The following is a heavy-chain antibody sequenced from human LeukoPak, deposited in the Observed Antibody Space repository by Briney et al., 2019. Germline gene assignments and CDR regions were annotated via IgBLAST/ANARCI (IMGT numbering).Heavy chain of an antibody. CDR3: ARHASGGTSYYLGY. D-gene: IGHD4-23*01. CDR2: IHPADSDT. V-gene: IGHV5-51*01. Sequence: GESLKISRKGSAYSFTSYWIGWVRQMPGRGLEWMGVIHPADSDTRYSPSFQGQVTISVDKSISTAYLQWSSLKASDTAIYYCARHASGGTSYYLGYWGQGTLVTVSS. CDR1: AYSFTSYW. J-gene: IGHJ4*02.